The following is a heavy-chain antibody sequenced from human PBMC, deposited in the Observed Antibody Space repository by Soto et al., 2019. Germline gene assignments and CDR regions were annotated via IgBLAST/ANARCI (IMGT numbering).Heavy chain of an antibody. V-gene: IGHV3-48*02. CDR3: ARDSREYYYDSSGYLY. J-gene: IGHJ4*02. CDR1: GFTFSSYS. CDR2: ISSSSSTI. D-gene: IGHD3-22*01. Sequence: EVQLVESGGGLVQPGGSLRLSCAASGFTFSSYSMNWVRQAPGKGLEWVSYISSSSSTIYYADSVKGRFTISRDNAKNSLYLQMNSLRDEDTAVYYCARDSREYYYDSSGYLYWGQGPLVTVSS.